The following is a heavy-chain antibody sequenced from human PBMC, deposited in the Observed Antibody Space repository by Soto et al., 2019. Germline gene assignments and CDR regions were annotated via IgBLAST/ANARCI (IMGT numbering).Heavy chain of an antibody. CDR1: GYSFTSYW. V-gene: IGHV5-10-1*01. CDR2: IDPSDSYT. D-gene: IGHD4-17*01. CDR3: AREGLRDAFDI. Sequence: RGESLKISCKGSGYSFTSYWISWVRQMPGKGLEWMGRIDPSDSYTDYSPSLQGHVTISTDKFINTAYLQWSSPKASDTAMYYCAREGLRDAFDIWGQGTMVTVSS. J-gene: IGHJ3*02.